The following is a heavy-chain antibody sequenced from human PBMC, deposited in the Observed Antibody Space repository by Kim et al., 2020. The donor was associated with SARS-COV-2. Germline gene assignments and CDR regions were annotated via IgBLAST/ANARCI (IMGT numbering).Heavy chain of an antibody. Sequence: SQTLSPTCAISGDSVSSNSAAWNWIRQSPSRGLEWLGRTYYRSKWYNDYAVSVKSRITVNPDTSKNQVSLQLNSVTPEDTAVYYCATQRGRGYYFDNWGQGTLVTVSS. CDR3: ATQRGRGYYFDN. CDR2: TYYRSKWYN. CDR1: GDSVSSNSAA. D-gene: IGHD2-15*01. V-gene: IGHV6-1*01. J-gene: IGHJ4*02.